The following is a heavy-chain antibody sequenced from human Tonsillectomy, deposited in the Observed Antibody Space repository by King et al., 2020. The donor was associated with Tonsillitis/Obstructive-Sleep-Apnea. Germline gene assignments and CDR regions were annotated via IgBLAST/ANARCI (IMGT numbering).Heavy chain of an antibody. CDR2: IYSGGSN. CDR3: ARVGYSSGWFRD. Sequence: VQLVESGGGLIQPGGSLRLSCGASGFTVSSNYMSWVRQAPGKGLEGVAVIYSGGSNDDADPGKGRFTISRDNPTNTLYLQMNSLRAGDTAVYYCARVGYSSGWFRDWGQGTLVTVSS. D-gene: IGHD6-19*01. V-gene: IGHV3-53*01. CDR1: GFTVSSNY. J-gene: IGHJ1*01.